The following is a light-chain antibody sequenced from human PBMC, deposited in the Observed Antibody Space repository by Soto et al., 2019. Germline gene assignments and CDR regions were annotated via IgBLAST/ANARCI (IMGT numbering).Light chain of an antibody. CDR1: SSDVGTYNY. CDR3: CSYAGGYTHAV. V-gene: IGLV2-11*01. CDR2: DVS. J-gene: IGLJ2*01. Sequence: QSALTQPRSVSGPPGQSVSISCSGTSSDVGTYNYVSWYQQHPGKAPKLMIYDVSKRPSGVPDRFSGSKSGNTASLTISGLPAEDEADYYCCSYAGGYTHAVFGGGTQLTVL.